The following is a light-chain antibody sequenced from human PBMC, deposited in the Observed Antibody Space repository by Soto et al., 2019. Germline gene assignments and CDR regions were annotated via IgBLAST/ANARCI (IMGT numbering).Light chain of an antibody. CDR1: SSNIGAGYD. J-gene: IGLJ1*01. V-gene: IGLV1-40*01. Sequence: QSVLTQPPSVSGAPGQRVTISCTGSSSNIGAGYDVHWYQQLPGTAPKLLIYGNSNRPSGVPDRFSGSKSGTSASLAITGLQAEDEADYYCQSYDSSRGVFGTGIKVTVL. CDR3: QSYDSSRGV. CDR2: GNS.